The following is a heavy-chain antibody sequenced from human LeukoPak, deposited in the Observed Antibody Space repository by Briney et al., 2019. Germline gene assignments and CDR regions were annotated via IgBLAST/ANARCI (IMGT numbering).Heavy chain of an antibody. Sequence: GGSLRLSCAASGFTFSSYAMTWVRQAPGKGLEWVSGISGSGGTTYYADSVKGRFTISRDNSKNTLYLQMNSLRAEDTAVYYCATDFGSSRPNFWGQGILVTVSS. CDR3: ATDFGSSRPNF. V-gene: IGHV3-23*01. J-gene: IGHJ4*02. CDR1: GFTFSSYA. D-gene: IGHD6-13*01. CDR2: ISGSGGTT.